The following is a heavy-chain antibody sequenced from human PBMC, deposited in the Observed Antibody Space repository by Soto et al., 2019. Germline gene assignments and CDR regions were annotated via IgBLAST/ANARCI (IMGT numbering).Heavy chain of an antibody. J-gene: IGHJ4*02. V-gene: IGHV4-34*01. CDR3: ARGFLYYYDSSGYYPFDY. CDR1: SGSFSGYY. CDR2: INHSGST. Sequence: SDTLSITCXVYSGSFSGYYCSWILQPPLNWLGLIGEINHSGSTNYNPSLKSRVTISVDTSKNQFSLKLSSVTAADTAVYYCARGFLYYYDSSGYYPFDYWGQGTLVTVSS. D-gene: IGHD3-22*01.